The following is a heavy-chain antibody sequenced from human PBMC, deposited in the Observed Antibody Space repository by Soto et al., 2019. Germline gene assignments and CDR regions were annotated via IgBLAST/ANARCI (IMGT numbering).Heavy chain of an antibody. J-gene: IGHJ4*02. CDR2: INAYNGNT. D-gene: IGHD3-3*01. V-gene: IGHV1-18*01. CDR1: GYTFTSYG. CDR3: ARHGDLRFLEWLFAFDY. Sequence: ASVKVSCKASGYTFTSYGISWVRQAPGQGLEWMGWINAYNGNTKYSQKLQGRVTITTDTSAGTAYMELSSLRSEDTAVYYCARHGDLRFLEWLFAFDYWGQGTLVTVSS.